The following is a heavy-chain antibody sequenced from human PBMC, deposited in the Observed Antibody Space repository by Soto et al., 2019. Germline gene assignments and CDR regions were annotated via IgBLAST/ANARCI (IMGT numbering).Heavy chain of an antibody. CDR3: ARAGYYYDSSGSYYYYGMDV. V-gene: IGHV3-33*01. J-gene: IGHJ6*02. D-gene: IGHD3-22*01. Sequence: QVQLVESGGGVVQPGRSLRLSCAASGSTFSSYGMHWVRQAPGKGLEWVAVIWYDGSNKYYADSVKGRFTISRDNSKNTLYLQMNSLRAEDTAVYYCARAGYYYDSSGSYYYYGMDVWGQGTTVTVSS. CDR2: IWYDGSNK. CDR1: GSTFSSYG.